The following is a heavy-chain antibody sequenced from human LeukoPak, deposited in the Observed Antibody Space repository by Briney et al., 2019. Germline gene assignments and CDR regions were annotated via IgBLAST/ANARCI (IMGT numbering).Heavy chain of an antibody. CDR3: ARWYYDSSGYRYFDY. V-gene: IGHV4-59*01. Sequence: SETLSLTCTVSGVSISSYYWSWIRQPPGKGLEWIGYIDYSGNTNYNPSLKSRVTISVDTSKNQFSLKLSSVTAADTAVYCCARWYYDSSGYRYFDYWGQGTLVTVSS. D-gene: IGHD3-22*01. J-gene: IGHJ4*02. CDR1: GVSISSYY. CDR2: IDYSGNT.